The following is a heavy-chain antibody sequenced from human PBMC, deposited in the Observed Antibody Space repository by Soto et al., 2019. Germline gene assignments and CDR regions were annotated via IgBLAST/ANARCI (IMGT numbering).Heavy chain of an antibody. Sequence: QVQLVQSGAEVKKPGSSVKVSCKASGGTFSSYAISWVRQAPGQGLEWMGGIIPIFGTANYAQKFQGRVTSTADEYTWTDYMALRSLRSEDTAVYYCAGGGVGVVAATTYGMDVWGEGHKVAVSS. CDR2: IIPIFGTA. J-gene: IGHJ6*04. CDR1: GGTFSSYA. D-gene: IGHD2-15*01. V-gene: IGHV1-69*01. CDR3: AGGGVGVVAATTYGMDV.